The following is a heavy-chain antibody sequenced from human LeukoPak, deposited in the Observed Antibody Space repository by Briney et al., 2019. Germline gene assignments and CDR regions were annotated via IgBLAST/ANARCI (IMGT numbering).Heavy chain of an antibody. Sequence: SETLSLTCTVSGGSVSSYHWSWIRQPPGKGLEWIGYIYNSENTKYNSSLESRVTISVDTSKNQFLLKLSSVTAADTAVYYCARFHSGPSGWYVLWYFDLWGRGTLVTVSS. D-gene: IGHD6-19*01. CDR1: GGSVSSYH. CDR2: IYNSENT. V-gene: IGHV4-4*09. CDR3: ARFHSGPSGWYVLWYFDL. J-gene: IGHJ2*01.